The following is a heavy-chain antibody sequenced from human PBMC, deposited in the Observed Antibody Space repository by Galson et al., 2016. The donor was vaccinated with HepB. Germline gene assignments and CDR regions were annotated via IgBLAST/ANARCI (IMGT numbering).Heavy chain of an antibody. CDR3: TRDTYFDSSGGFDY. J-gene: IGHJ4*02. V-gene: IGHV3-21*01. Sequence: SLRLSCATSGFAFRTFSMNWVRHAPGKGLEWFSCITPRSSYIYYADSVKGRFTISRDNAKNSMYLQMNSLRAEDTAIYYCTRDTYFDSSGGFDYWGQGTLVTVSS. CDR1: GFAFRTFS. D-gene: IGHD3-22*01. CDR2: ITPRSSYI.